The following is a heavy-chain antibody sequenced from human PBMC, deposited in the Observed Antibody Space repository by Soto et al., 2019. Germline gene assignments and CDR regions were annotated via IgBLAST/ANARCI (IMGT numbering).Heavy chain of an antibody. CDR2: INHSGST. V-gene: IGHV4-34*01. CDR3: ARGNLGSSGYLSWFDP. Sequence: SETLSLTCAVYGGSFSGYYWSWIRQPPGKGLEWIGEINHSGSTNYNPSLKSRVTISVDTSKNQFSLKLSSVTAADTAVYYCARGNLGSSGYLSWFDPWGQGTLVTVSS. D-gene: IGHD3-22*01. J-gene: IGHJ5*02. CDR1: GGSFSGYY.